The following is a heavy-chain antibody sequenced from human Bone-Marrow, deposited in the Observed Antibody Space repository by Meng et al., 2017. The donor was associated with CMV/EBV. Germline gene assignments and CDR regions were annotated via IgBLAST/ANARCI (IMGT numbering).Heavy chain of an antibody. CDR1: GFTFSSYG. CDR3: AKSLRSSSWINDAFEI. V-gene: IGHV3-30*02. D-gene: IGHD6-13*01. Sequence: GESLKISCAASGFTFSSYGMHWVRQAPGKGLEWVAFIQYDGSNKYYADSVKGRFTISRDNSKNTLYLQMSSLRAEDTAVYYCAKSLRSSSWINDAFEIWGQGTMVTVSS. J-gene: IGHJ3*02. CDR2: IQYDGSNK.